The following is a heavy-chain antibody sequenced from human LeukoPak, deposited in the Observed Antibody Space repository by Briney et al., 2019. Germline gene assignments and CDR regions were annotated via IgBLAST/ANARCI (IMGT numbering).Heavy chain of an antibody. CDR1: GFTFSDYD. CDR3: GRAFPPLRTSSAGDL. Sequence: GGSLRLSCSASGFTFSDYDMNWLRQAPGKGLEWVSSISYLSSHVYYGDSVKGRFSISRDNAKNSLYLQMNSLGAEDTAIYYCGRAFPPLRTSSAGDLWGQGILVTVSS. V-gene: IGHV3-21*01. D-gene: IGHD3-16*01. J-gene: IGHJ4*02. CDR2: ISYLSSHV.